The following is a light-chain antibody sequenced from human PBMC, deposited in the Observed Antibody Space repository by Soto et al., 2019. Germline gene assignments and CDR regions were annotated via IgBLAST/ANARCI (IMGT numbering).Light chain of an antibody. Sequence: EIVLTQSPATLSLSIGARATLSCRASQSVSSYLAWYQQKPGQAPRLLIYDASNRATGIPARFTGSGSGTDFTLTISSLEPEDFAVYYCQQRSNWPPSITFGQGTRLEN. CDR1: QSVSSY. CDR3: QQRSNWPPSIT. J-gene: IGKJ5*01. CDR2: DAS. V-gene: IGKV3-11*01.